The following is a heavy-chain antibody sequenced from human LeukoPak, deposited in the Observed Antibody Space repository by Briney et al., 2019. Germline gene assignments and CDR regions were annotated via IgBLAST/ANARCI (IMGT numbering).Heavy chain of an antibody. V-gene: IGHV1-2*02. CDR3: ARGRGYSGHDGLDY. Sequence: ASVKVSCKASGYAFTGYYLHWVRQAPGQGLEWMGWINPNTGVTSYAQDFQGRVTMTRDTSISTAYMELSNLRSDDTAVYYCARGRGYSGHDGLDYWGQETLVTVSS. CDR1: GYAFTGYY. D-gene: IGHD5-12*01. J-gene: IGHJ4*02. CDR2: INPNTGVT.